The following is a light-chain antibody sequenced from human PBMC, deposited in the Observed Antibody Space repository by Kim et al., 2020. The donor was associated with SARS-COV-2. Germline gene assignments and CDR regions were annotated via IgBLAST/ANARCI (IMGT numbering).Light chain of an antibody. CDR3: QHYHQWPPLT. Sequence: LMTQSPATLSVSLGNRATLSCRASQSIDRDLAWYQQKPGQPPRLLIYDSSTRAPGVPDRFSGSGSGTDFSLTINSLQSEDVAVYYCQHYHQWPPLTFGRGTNLEI. J-gene: IGKJ4*02. V-gene: IGKV3-15*01. CDR1: QSIDRD. CDR2: DSS.